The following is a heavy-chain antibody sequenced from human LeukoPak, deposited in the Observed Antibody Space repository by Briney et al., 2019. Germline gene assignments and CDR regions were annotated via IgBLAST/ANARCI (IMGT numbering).Heavy chain of an antibody. CDR2: IIPIFGTA. Sequence: SVTVSCKASGGTFSSYAISWVRQAPGQGLEWMGGIIPIFGTANYAQKFQGRVTITADESTSTAYMELSSLRSEDTAVYYCARTLRYFDWSHDAFDIWGQGTMVTVSS. CDR3: ARTLRYFDWSHDAFDI. J-gene: IGHJ3*02. CDR1: GGTFSSYA. D-gene: IGHD3-9*01. V-gene: IGHV1-69*13.